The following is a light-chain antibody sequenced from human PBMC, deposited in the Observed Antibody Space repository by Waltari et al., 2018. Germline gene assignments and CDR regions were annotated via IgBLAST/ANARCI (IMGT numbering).Light chain of an antibody. CDR3: ASYAASATLEV. Sequence: QSALTQPASVSGSPGQSITISCSGTSSDIGGHSYVSWYQQHPGKAPKLIIYDATNRPSGVSIRFSGSKSGNTASLTISGLQAEDEADYYCASYAASATLEVFGSGTKVTVL. J-gene: IGLJ6*01. V-gene: IGLV2-14*03. CDR2: DAT. CDR1: SSDIGGHSY.